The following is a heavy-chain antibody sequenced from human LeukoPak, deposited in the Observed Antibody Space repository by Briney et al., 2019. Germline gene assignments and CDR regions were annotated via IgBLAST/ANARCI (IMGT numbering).Heavy chain of an antibody. J-gene: IGHJ4*02. CDR2: ISSSSSYI. D-gene: IGHD6-19*01. CDR3: ARGDSSGLGVAIDY. Sequence: GGSLRLSCAASGVTFSSYSMNWVRQAPGKGLEWVSSISSSSSYIYYADSVKGRFTISRDNAKNSLYLQMNSLRAEDTAVYYCARGDSSGLGVAIDYWGQGTLVTVSS. CDR1: GVTFSSYS. V-gene: IGHV3-21*01.